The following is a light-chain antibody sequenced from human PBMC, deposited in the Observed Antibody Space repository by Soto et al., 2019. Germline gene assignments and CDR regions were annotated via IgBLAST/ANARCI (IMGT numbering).Light chain of an antibody. CDR3: NYCAASKNCPTMV. Sequence: QSVLTQPPSASGSPGQSVTISCTGTSSDIGGYNFVSWYQQHPGKAPKLMIYEVSKRPSGVPDRFSGSKSGNTASLTFSGLHALDEEDYYGNYCAASKNCPTMVFGGGTKLTVL. J-gene: IGLJ2*01. CDR2: EVS. CDR1: SSDIGGYNF. V-gene: IGLV2-8*01.